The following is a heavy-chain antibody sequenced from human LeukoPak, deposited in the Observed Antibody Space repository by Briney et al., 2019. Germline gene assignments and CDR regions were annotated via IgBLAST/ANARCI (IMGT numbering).Heavy chain of an antibody. D-gene: IGHD2-15*01. V-gene: IGHV1-69*04. Sequence: PRASVKVSCKASGGTFSSYAISWVRQAPGQGLEWMGRIIPIFGIANYAQKFQGRVTITADKSTSTAYMELSSPRSEDTAVYYCARVATDRYCSGGSCYSDYWGQGTLVTVSS. J-gene: IGHJ4*02. CDR3: ARVATDRYCSGGSCYSDY. CDR1: GGTFSSYA. CDR2: IIPIFGIA.